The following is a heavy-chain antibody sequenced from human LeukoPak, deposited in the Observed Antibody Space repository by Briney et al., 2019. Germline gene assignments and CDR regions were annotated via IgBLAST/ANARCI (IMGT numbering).Heavy chain of an antibody. Sequence: SETLSLTCAVYGGSFSGYYWSWIRQPPGKGLEWIGEINHSGSTNYNPTLKSRVTISVDTSKNQFSLKLSSVTAADTAVYYCARGFDYWGQGTLVTVSS. CDR2: INHSGST. CDR1: GGSFSGYY. J-gene: IGHJ4*02. V-gene: IGHV4-34*01. CDR3: ARGFDY.